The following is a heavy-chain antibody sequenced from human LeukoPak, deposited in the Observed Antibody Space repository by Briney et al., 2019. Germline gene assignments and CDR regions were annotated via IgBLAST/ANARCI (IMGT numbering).Heavy chain of an antibody. CDR1: GFTFSSYG. CDR2: ISYDGSNK. D-gene: IGHD5-18*01. Sequence: GGSLRLSCAASGFTFSSYGMHWVRQAPGKGLEWVAVISYDGSNKYYADSVKGRFTISRDNSKNTLYLQMNSLGAEDTAVYYCAKDLYSHGPDYWGQGTLVTVSS. V-gene: IGHV3-30*18. CDR3: AKDLYSHGPDY. J-gene: IGHJ4*02.